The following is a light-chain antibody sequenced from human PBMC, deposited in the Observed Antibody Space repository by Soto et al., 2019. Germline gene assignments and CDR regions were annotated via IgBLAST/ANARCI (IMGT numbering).Light chain of an antibody. V-gene: IGLV2-14*03. CDR3: CSYAGSTTLYV. Sequence: QSALTQPASVSGSPGQSITISCTGTSGDVGGYNFVSWYQHHSDKAPKLMIYDVSNRPSGVSNRFSGSKSGDTASLTISGLQAEDEADYYCCSYAGSTTLYVFGTGTKLTVL. CDR2: DVS. J-gene: IGLJ1*01. CDR1: SGDVGGYNF.